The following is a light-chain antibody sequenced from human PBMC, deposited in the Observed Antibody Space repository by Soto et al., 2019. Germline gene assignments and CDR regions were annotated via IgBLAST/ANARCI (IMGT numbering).Light chain of an antibody. V-gene: IGKV1-39*01. CDR2: ASS. CDR1: QSISDY. CDR3: QKSRGTSLT. Sequence: DIQMTQSPSSLSASVGDRVTITCRASQSISDYLNWYQQKPGKAPNLLIYASSILQSGVPSRFSGSGSGTDFTLTITSLQPEDFATYYCQKSRGTSLTFGGGTKVEVK. J-gene: IGKJ4*01.